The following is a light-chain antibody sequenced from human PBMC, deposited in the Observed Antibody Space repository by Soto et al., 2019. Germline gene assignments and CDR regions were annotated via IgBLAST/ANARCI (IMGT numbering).Light chain of an antibody. CDR2: GAS. V-gene: IGKV3-20*01. CDR3: QQYGSSPRT. CDR1: QSVSSSY. Sequence: EIVLTQSPGTLSLSPGERATLSCRASQSVSSSYLAWYQQKPGQAPRLLIYGASSRATGIPDRFSGSGSGTDFTLTINSLETEDFAVYYCQQYGSSPRTFGQGTKLEIK. J-gene: IGKJ2*01.